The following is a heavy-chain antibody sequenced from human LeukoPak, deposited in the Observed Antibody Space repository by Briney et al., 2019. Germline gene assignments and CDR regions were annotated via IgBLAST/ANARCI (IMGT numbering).Heavy chain of an antibody. Sequence: GGSLRLSCTPSRLTFSTSGFNWVRQAPGKGLEWVASIGPTGSDRYHADSIKGRFTISRDNANNFLYLQMNSLRAEDTAVYYCATETNGRHYDYWGQGTLLTVSS. CDR1: RLTFSTSG. J-gene: IGHJ4*02. CDR3: ATETNGRHYDY. CDR2: IGPTGSDR. D-gene: IGHD2-8*01. V-gene: IGHV3-21*06.